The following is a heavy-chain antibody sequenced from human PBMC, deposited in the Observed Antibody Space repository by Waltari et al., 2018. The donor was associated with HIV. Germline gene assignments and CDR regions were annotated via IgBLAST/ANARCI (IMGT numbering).Heavy chain of an antibody. CDR2: IYSYGVT. D-gene: IGHD6-19*01. J-gene: IGHJ4*02. CDR1: TGHITQSYY. V-gene: IGHV4-39*01. CDR3: GALTTVTGTIDN. Sequence: QLQLQASGPALVKPSEALSLTCTGSTGHITQSYYWGWVRQLPGTGLVGLGTIYSYGVTNYAPSLKTRVALSVDTSKNQFSLLLTAVTAADTSLDFCGALTTVTGTIDNWGQGTLVSISS.